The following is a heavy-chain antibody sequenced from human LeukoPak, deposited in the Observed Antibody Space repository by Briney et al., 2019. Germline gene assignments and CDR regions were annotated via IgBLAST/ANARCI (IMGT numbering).Heavy chain of an antibody. J-gene: IGHJ3*02. Sequence: ASVKVSCKASGYTFTSYDINWVRQATGQGLEWMGWMNPNSGNTGYAQKFQGRVTMTRNTSISTAYMELSSLRSEDTAVYYCARGLSFGWYYGYVWGSYRLDAFDIWGQGTMVTVSS. CDR2: MNPNSGNT. CDR3: ARGLSFGWYYGYVWGSYRLDAFDI. D-gene: IGHD3-16*02. V-gene: IGHV1-8*01. CDR1: GYTFTSYD.